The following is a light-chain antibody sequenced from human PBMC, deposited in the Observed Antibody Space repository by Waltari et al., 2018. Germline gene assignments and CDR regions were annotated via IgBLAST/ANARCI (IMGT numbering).Light chain of an antibody. V-gene: IGKV4-1*01. CDR3: QQYYSRRT. J-gene: IGKJ1*01. Sequence: IVKTQSPDPLAVSLGERATINCKSSQSILYNSNDKNYLAWYQQKPGQPPKLLIYWASTRESGVPDRFSGNGSGTDFTLTISSLQAEDVAVYYCQQYYSRRTFGQGTKVEI. CDR2: WAS. CDR1: QSILYNSNDKNY.